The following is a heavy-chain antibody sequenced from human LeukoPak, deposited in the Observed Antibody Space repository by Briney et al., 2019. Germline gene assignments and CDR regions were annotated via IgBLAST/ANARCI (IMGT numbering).Heavy chain of an antibody. D-gene: IGHD6-19*01. J-gene: IGHJ4*02. CDR2: ISSSGHVT. Sequence: PGGSMRLSCAASGFTFTSHSMSWVRQAPGKGLEWVSAISSSGHVTFYADSVKGRFTVSRDQSQYTLFLHMSSLRADDTAVYYCAKHRLPVAGSPSKNPTAYFEDWSQGILVTVSS. CDR1: GFTFTSHS. V-gene: IGHV3-23*01. CDR3: AKHRLPVAGSPSKNPTAYFED.